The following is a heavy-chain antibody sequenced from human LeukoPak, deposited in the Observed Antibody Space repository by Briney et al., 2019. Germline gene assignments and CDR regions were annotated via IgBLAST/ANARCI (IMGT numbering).Heavy chain of an antibody. CDR3: ARGGYYYLDV. CDR2: IFYNGNT. J-gene: IGHJ6*03. V-gene: IGHV4-59*01. Sequence: SETLSLTCTVSAGSMSPDYWSWVRQSPGKGLEWIAYIFYNGNTKYNPSLWSRVTISIDTSRNQFSLNLNSVTAADTAVYYCARGGYYYLDVWGKGTTVTVSS. CDR1: AGSMSPDY.